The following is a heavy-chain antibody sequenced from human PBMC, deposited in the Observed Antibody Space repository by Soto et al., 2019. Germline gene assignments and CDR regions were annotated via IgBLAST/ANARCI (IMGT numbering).Heavy chain of an antibody. J-gene: IGHJ4*02. V-gene: IGHV4-30-2*01. Sequence: SETLSLTCVVSGDSISSSYSWSWIRQPPGEGLECIGYIYHSGSTYYNPSLKTRVTISIDRSKSQFSLKLSSVTAADTAVYYCARGPSYRSSTGYFDYWGQGALVTVS. CDR2: IYHSGST. CDR3: ARGPSYRSSTGYFDY. CDR1: GDSISSSYS. D-gene: IGHD6-6*01.